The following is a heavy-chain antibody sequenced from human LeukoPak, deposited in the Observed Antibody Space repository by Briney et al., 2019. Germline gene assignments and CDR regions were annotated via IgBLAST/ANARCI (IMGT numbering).Heavy chain of an antibody. Sequence: SETLSLTCTVSGGSISSGSYYWSWIRQPAGKGLEWLGRMYTSGSTSYNPSLKSRVTISVDTSKNQFSLQLNSVTPEDTAVYYCARGLDYYYYYYMDVWGKGTTVTVSS. CDR1: GGSISSGSYY. D-gene: IGHD1-1*01. CDR3: ARGLDYYYYYYMDV. J-gene: IGHJ6*03. CDR2: MYTSGST. V-gene: IGHV4-61*02.